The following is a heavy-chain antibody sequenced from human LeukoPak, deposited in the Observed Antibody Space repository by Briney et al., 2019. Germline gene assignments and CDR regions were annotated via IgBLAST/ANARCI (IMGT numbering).Heavy chain of an antibody. D-gene: IGHD2-15*01. J-gene: IGHJ6*02. Sequence: KPSETLSLTSTVAGGSISSYNWSWIRQPAGKGLEWIGRSYTSGSTDYNPYLKSRVTMSVDTSKSHFSLKLSSVTAADTAVYYCARSRVRVGSSYYYYGMDVWGQGTTVTVSS. CDR1: GGSISSYN. CDR3: ARSRVRVGSSYYYYGMDV. CDR2: SYTSGST. V-gene: IGHV4-4*07.